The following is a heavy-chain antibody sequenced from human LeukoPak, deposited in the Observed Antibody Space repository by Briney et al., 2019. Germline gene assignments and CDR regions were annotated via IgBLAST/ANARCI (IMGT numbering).Heavy chain of an antibody. CDR1: GFTFSSYA. CDR3: ARDLRKGFGELLNYYYGMDV. V-gene: IGHV3-30-3*01. CDR2: ISYDGSNK. D-gene: IGHD3-10*01. J-gene: IGHJ6*02. Sequence: PGRSLRLSCAASGFTFSSYAMHWVRQAPGKGLEWVAVISYDGSNKYYADSVKGRFTISRDNSKNTLYLQMNSLRAEDTAVYYCARDLRKGFGELLNYYYGMDVWGQGTTVTVSS.